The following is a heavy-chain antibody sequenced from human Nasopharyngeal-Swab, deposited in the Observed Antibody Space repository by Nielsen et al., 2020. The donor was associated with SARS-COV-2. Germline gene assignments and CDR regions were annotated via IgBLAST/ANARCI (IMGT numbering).Heavy chain of an antibody. CDR1: GFTFSSYG. V-gene: IGHV3-33*06. D-gene: IGHD3-9*01. Sequence: GESLKISCAASGFTFSSYGMHWVRQAPGKGLEWVAVIWYDGSNKYYADSVKGRFTISRDNSKSTLDLQMNSLRTEDTAVYYCAKDYDIGYWGQGTLVTVSS. CDR2: IWYDGSNK. J-gene: IGHJ4*02. CDR3: AKDYDIGY.